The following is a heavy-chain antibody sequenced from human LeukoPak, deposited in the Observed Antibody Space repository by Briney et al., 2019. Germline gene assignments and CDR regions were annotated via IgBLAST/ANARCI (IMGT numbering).Heavy chain of an antibody. Sequence: SVKVPCKASGGTFSSYAISWVRQAPGQGLEWMGGIIPIFGTANYAQKFQGRVTITTDESTSTAYMELSSLRSEDTAVYYCARSPYYDFWSGYLEYYFDYWGQGTLVTVSS. V-gene: IGHV1-69*05. CDR1: GGTFSSYA. CDR3: ARSPYYDFWSGYLEYYFDY. D-gene: IGHD3-3*01. J-gene: IGHJ4*02. CDR2: IIPIFGTA.